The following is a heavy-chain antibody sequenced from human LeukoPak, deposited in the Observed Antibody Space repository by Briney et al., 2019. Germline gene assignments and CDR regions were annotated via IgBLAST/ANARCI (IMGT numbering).Heavy chain of an antibody. CDR2: MNPNSGNT. CDR3: ARLGGPYCSSTSCQIGWVAAQYYFDY. Sequence: ASVKVSCKASGYTFTSYDINWVRQATGQGLEWMGWMNPNSGNTGYAQKFQGRVTITRNTSISTAYMELSSLRSEDTAVYYCARLGGPYCSSTSCQIGWVAAQYYFDYWGRGPWVTVSS. D-gene: IGHD2-2*01. CDR1: GYTFTSYD. J-gene: IGHJ4*02. V-gene: IGHV1-8*03.